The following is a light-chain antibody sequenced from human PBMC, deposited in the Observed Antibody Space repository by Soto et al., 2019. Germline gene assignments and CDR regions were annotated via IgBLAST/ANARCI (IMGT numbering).Light chain of an antibody. CDR2: EVS. CDR1: SSDVGSYNY. CDR3: SSFAGSRVLV. Sequence: QSALTQPASVSGSPGQSITISCTGTSSDVGSYNYVSWYQQHPGKAPKLMIYEVSDRPSGVSNRFSGSKSGNTASLTISGLQAEDEAVYYCSSFAGSRVLVLGGGTKLTVL. V-gene: IGLV2-14*01. J-gene: IGLJ2*01.